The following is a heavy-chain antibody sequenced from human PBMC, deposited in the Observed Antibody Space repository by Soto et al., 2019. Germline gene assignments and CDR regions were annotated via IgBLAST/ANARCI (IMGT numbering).Heavy chain of an antibody. CDR2: IIPILGIA. V-gene: IGHV1-69*02. Sequence: QVQLVQSGAEVKKPGSSVKVSCKASGGTFSSYTISWVRQAPGQGLEWMGRIIPILGIANYAQKLQGRVTITADKSTSTAYMELSSMRSEDTAVYYCAVSVTPSGYFDLWGRGTLVTVSS. CDR1: GGTFSSYT. CDR3: AVSVTPSGYFDL. J-gene: IGHJ2*01. D-gene: IGHD4-17*01.